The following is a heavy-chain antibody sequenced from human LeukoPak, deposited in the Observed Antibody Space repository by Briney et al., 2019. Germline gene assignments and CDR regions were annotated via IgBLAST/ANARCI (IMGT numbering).Heavy chain of an antibody. CDR2: ISGSGGST. J-gene: IGHJ4*02. CDR1: GFTFSSYA. V-gene: IGHV3-23*01. CDR3: ASYLRNTVAGYYYFEY. Sequence: GGSLRLSCAASGFTFSSYAMSWVRQAPGKGLEWVSAISGSGGSTYYADSVKGRFTISRDNSKNTLYLQMNSLRAEDTAVYYCASYLRNTVAGYYYFEYWGQGTLVTVSS. D-gene: IGHD5-12*01.